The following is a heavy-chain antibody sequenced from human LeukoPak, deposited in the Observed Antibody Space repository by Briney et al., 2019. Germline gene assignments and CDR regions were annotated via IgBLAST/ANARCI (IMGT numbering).Heavy chain of an antibody. CDR2: ISYDGSNK. Sequence: GGSLRLSCAASGFIFSTFDMTWVRQSPGKGLEWVAVISYDGSNKYYADSVKGRFTISRDNSKNTLYLQMNSLRAEDTAVYYCAKPMTTIPGYYFDYWGQGTLVTVSS. CDR3: AKPMTTIPGYYFDY. D-gene: IGHD4-17*01. J-gene: IGHJ4*02. CDR1: GFIFSTFD. V-gene: IGHV3-30*18.